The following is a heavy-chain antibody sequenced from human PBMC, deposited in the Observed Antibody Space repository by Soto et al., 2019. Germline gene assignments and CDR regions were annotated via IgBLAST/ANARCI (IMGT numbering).Heavy chain of an antibody. J-gene: IGHJ4*02. V-gene: IGHV1-18*01. Sequence: ASVKVSCKASGYTFTSYSVSWVRQAPGQGLEWMGWISVNNGNTNYAQKFQGRVTMTTDTYTSTAYMELRSLKSDDTAVYYCVRYCSTTLCNGVATRTFDYWGQGTLVTVS. D-gene: IGHD2-2*01. CDR3: VRYCSTTLCNGVATRTFDY. CDR2: ISVNNGNT. CDR1: GYTFTSYS.